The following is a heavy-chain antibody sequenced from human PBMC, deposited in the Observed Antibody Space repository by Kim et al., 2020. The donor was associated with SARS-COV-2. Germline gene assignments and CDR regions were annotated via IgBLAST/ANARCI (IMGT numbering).Heavy chain of an antibody. D-gene: IGHD6-13*01. V-gene: IGHV4-59*08. J-gene: IGHJ4*02. CDR2: IYYSGST. Sequence: SETLSLTCTVSGGSISSYYWSWIRQPPGKGLEWIGYIYYSGSTNYNPSLKSRVTISVDTSKNQFSLKLSSVTAADTAVYYCARCPLKQQLVLDYWGQGTLVTVSS. CDR1: GGSISSYY. CDR3: ARCPLKQQLVLDY.